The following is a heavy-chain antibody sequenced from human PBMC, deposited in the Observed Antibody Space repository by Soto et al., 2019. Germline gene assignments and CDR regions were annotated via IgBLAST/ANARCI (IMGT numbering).Heavy chain of an antibody. Sequence: GRSMRLSRAASGFTFSSYAISWVSQATGEGLEWLSAISGSGTTAYYADSVKGRFIFSRDNAKNTMYLQMNSLRAEDTAVYFCAKTTDGWFSAFESWGQGTVVTVSS. V-gene: IGHV3-23*01. CDR1: GFTFSSYA. D-gene: IGHD6-19*01. CDR2: ISGSGTTA. J-gene: IGHJ3*02. CDR3: AKTTDGWFSAFES.